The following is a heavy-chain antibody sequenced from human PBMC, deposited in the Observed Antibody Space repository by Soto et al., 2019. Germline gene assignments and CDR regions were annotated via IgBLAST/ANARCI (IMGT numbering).Heavy chain of an antibody. CDR2: TYYRSKWYN. J-gene: IGHJ2*01. CDR3: ARGFGEPGDLHWYFDL. Sequence: KQSQTLSLTCAISGDSVSSNSAAWNWIRQSPSRGLEWLGRTYYRSKWYNDYAVSVKSRITINPDTSKNQFSLQLNSVTPEDTAVYYCARGFGEPGDLHWYFDLWGRGTLVTVSS. V-gene: IGHV6-1*01. D-gene: IGHD3-10*01. CDR1: GDSVSSNSAA.